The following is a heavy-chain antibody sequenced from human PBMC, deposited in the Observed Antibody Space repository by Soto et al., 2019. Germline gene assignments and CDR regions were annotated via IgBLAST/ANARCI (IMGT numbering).Heavy chain of an antibody. J-gene: IGHJ4*02. CDR3: AIDSSGWYGFDY. CDR1: GGSISSSNW. CDR2: IYHSGST. V-gene: IGHV4-4*02. Sequence: SETLSLTCAVSGGSISSSNWWSWVRQPPGKGLEWIGEIYHSGSTNYNPSLKSRVTISVDKSKNQFSLKLSSVTAADTAVYYCAIDSSGWYGFDYWGQGTLVTVSS. D-gene: IGHD6-19*01.